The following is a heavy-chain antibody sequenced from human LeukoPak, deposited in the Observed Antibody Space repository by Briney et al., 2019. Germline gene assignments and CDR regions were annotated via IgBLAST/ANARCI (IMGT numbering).Heavy chain of an antibody. D-gene: IGHD4-11*01. J-gene: IGHJ6*02. V-gene: IGHV3-64D*06. CDR3: VKDIMPRGVTTRVSPYYGMDV. CDR2: ISSNGGST. Sequence: GGSLRLSCSASGFTFSSYAMHWVRQAPGKGLEYVSAISSNGGSTYYADSVKGRSTVSRDNPKNTLYLQMSSLRAEDTAVYYCVKDIMPRGVTTRVSPYYGMDVWGQGTTVTVSS. CDR1: GFTFSSYA.